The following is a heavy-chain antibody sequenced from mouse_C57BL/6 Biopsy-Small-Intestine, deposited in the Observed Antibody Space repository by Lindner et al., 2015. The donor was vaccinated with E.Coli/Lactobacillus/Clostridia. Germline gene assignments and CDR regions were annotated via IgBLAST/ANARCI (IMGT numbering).Heavy chain of an antibody. D-gene: IGHD4-1*01. CDR2: ISDGGIYT. CDR3: TRDDWDVGFAY. CDR1: GFTFSSYA. V-gene: IGHV5-4*01. Sequence: VQLQEVWGGLVKPGGSLKLSCAASGFTFSSYAMSWVRQTPEKRLEWVATISDGGIYTYYPDSVKGRFTISRDNAKNNLYLQMSHLKSEDTAMYYCTRDDWDVGFAYWGQGTLVTVSA. J-gene: IGHJ3*01.